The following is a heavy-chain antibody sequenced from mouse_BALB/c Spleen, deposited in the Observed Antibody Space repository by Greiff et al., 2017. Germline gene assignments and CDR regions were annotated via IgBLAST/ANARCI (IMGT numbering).Heavy chain of an antibody. CDR2: IYPGSGST. Sequence: QVQLQQPGAELVKPGTSVKLSCKASGYNFTSYWINWVKLRPGQGLEWIGDIYPGSGSTNYNEKFKSKATLTVDTSSSTAYMQLSSLASEDSSLYYCAREGRVPDDWGQGTTLTVSA. CDR1: GYNFTSYW. V-gene: IGHV1-55*01. CDR3: AREGRVPDD. J-gene: IGHJ2*01.